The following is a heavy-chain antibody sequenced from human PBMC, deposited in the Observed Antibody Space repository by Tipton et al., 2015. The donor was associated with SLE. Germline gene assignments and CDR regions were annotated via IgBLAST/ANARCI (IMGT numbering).Heavy chain of an antibody. J-gene: IGHJ3*02. Sequence: SLRLSCAASGFTFSTYGMHWVRQAPGKGLEWMAFIRFDGSYKYYADSVKGRFTISRDNSKNTLYLQMNSLRADDTDVYYCANEDGNDISGQGGFDIWGHWTMVTVSS. CDR2: IRFDGSYK. CDR3: ANEDGNDISGQGGFDI. V-gene: IGHV3-30*02. D-gene: IGHD3-22*01. CDR1: GFTFSTYG.